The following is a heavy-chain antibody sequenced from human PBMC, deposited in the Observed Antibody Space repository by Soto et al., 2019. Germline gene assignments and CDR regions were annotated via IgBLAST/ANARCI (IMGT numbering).Heavy chain of an antibody. CDR2: MNPNSGHT. Sequence: QVQLVKSGAEVKKPGASVKVSCKASGYTFTSHDINWVRQATGQGLEWMGWMNPNSGHTNYAQKFQGRVTMTRDTSISTAYMELTNLSSEDTAIYYCASDMSTTWGQGTLVTVSS. D-gene: IGHD2-2*01. J-gene: IGHJ5*02. V-gene: IGHV1-8*01. CDR1: GYTFTSHD. CDR3: ASDMSTT.